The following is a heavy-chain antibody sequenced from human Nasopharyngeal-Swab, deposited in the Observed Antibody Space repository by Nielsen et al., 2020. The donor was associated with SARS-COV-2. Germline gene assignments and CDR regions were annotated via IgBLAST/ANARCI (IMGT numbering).Heavy chain of an antibody. CDR3: APRSTSRLYLPGGGYFDY. J-gene: IGHJ4*02. V-gene: IGHV4-39*01. D-gene: IGHD2-2*01. Sequence: SETLSLTCTVSGGSISSSIYYWGWIRQPPGKGLEWIGSIYYSGSTNYNPSLKSRVTISVDTSKNQFSLKLSSVTAADTAVYYCAPRSTSRLYLPGGGYFDYWGQGTLVTVSS. CDR1: GGSISSSIYY. CDR2: IYYSGST.